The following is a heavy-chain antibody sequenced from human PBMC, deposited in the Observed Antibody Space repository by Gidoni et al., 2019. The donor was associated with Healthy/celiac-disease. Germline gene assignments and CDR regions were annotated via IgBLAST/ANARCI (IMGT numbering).Heavy chain of an antibody. D-gene: IGHD3-16*02. V-gene: IGHV3-11*06. CDR3: ARGSSYYFDY. J-gene: IGHJ4*02. CDR2: ISSSSSYT. Sequence: ASGFTFSDYYMSWIRQAPGKGLEWVSYISSSSSYTNYADSVKGRFTISRDNAKNSLYLQMNSLRAEDTAVYYCARGSSYYFDYWGQGTLVTVSS. CDR1: GFTFSDYY.